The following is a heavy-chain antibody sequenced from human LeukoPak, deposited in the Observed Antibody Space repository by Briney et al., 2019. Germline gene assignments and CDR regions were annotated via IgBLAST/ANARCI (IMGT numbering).Heavy chain of an antibody. CDR1: GFTFSSYG. CDR3: AKNSGYETND. CDR2: IRYDGSNK. Sequence: GGSLRLSCAASGFTFSSYGMHWVRQAPGKGLGWVAFIRYDGSNKYYGDSVKGRFTISRDNSKNMLYLQMNSLRAEDTAVYYCAKNSGYETNDWGQGILVTVSS. V-gene: IGHV3-30*02. J-gene: IGHJ4*02. D-gene: IGHD5-12*01.